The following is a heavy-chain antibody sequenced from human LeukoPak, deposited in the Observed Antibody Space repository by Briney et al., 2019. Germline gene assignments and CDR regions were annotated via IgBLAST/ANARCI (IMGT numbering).Heavy chain of an antibody. V-gene: IGHV1-69*13. Sequence: SVKVSCKASGGTFSSYAISWVRQAPGQGLEWMGGILPIFGTANYAQKFQGRVTITADESTSTAYMELSSLRSEDTAVYYCARGLTIAAAGEGNWFDPWGQGTLVTVSS. J-gene: IGHJ5*02. CDR3: ARGLTIAAAGEGNWFDP. CDR2: ILPIFGTA. D-gene: IGHD6-13*01. CDR1: GGTFSSYA.